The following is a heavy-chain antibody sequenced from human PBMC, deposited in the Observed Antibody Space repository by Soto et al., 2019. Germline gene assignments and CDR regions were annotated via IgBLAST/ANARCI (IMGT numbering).Heavy chain of an antibody. Sequence: SGKLTCEASGSSFTNSVLQCRIQSRAQRLEWIGWIVVGSGNTNYAQKFQERVTITRDMSTSTAYMELSSLRSEDTAVNYCAADGGNRDRHHFPTQRTFD. J-gene: IGHJ5*02. CDR3: AADGGNRDRHHFPTQRTFD. V-gene: IGHV1-58*01. D-gene: IGHD3-3*02. CDR1: GSSFTNSV. CDR2: IVVGSGNT.